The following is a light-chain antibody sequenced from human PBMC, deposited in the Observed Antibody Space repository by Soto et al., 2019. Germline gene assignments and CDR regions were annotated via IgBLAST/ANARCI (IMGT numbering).Light chain of an antibody. CDR1: QSVRNY. Sequence: EMVLTQSPGTLSLSPGERATLSCRASQSVRNYLAWYQQKPGQPPRLLIYNASNRATGIPARFSGSVSGTDFSLTISSLEPEDFAVYYCHQRINWPPITFGQGTRLEIK. J-gene: IGKJ5*01. CDR2: NAS. CDR3: HQRINWPPIT. V-gene: IGKV3-11*01.